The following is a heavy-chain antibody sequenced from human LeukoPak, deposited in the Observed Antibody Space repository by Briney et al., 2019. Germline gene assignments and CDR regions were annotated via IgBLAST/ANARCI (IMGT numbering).Heavy chain of an antibody. CDR3: ARDSSGGFDP. J-gene: IGHJ5*02. Sequence: SETLSLTCTVSGGSISSGSYYWSWIRQPAGKGLEWIGRIYTSGSTNYNPSLKSRVTISVDTSKNQFSLKLSSVTAADTAVYYCARDSSGGFDPWGQGTLVTVSS. CDR2: IYTSGST. CDR1: GGSISSGSYY. D-gene: IGHD6-6*01. V-gene: IGHV4-61*02.